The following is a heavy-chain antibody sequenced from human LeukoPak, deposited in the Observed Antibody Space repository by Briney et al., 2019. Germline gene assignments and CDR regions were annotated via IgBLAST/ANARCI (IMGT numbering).Heavy chain of an antibody. D-gene: IGHD2-2*01. J-gene: IGHJ5*02. V-gene: IGHV1-18*01. CDR2: ISAYNGNT. Sequence: GASVKVSCKASGYTFTSYGISWVRQAPGQGLEWMGWISAYNGNTNYAQKLQGRDTMTTDTSTSTAYMELRSLRSDDTAVYYCALTSGYCSSTSCYRVWFDPWGQGTLVTVSS. CDR3: ALTSGYCSSTSCYRVWFDP. CDR1: GYTFTSYG.